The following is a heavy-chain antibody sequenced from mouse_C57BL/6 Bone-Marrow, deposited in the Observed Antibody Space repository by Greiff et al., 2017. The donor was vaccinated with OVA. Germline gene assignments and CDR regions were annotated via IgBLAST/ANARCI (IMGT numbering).Heavy chain of an antibody. D-gene: IGHD1-1*01. Sequence: VQLQQPGAELVRPGSSVKLSCKASGYTFTSYWMHWVKQRPIQGLEWIGNIDPSDSETHYNQKFKDKATLTVDKSSSTAYMQLSSLTSEDSAVYYCARSGVITTVVAESYFDYWGQGTTLTVSS. CDR1: GYTFTSYW. V-gene: IGHV1-52*01. J-gene: IGHJ2*01. CDR3: ARSGVITTVVAESYFDY. CDR2: IDPSDSET.